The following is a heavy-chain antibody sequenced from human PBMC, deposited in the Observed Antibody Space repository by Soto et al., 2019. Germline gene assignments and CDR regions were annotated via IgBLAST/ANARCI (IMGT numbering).Heavy chain of an antibody. CDR2: ISGSGGST. CDR3: AKVGVLRFLEWIPVPEPEDY. CDR1: GFTFSSYA. D-gene: IGHD3-3*01. Sequence: EVQLLESGGGLVQPGGSLRLSCAASGFTFSSYAMSWVRQAPGKGLEWVSAISGSGGSTYYADSVKGRFTISRDNSKNTLYLQMNSLRAEDTAVYYCAKVGVLRFLEWIPVPEPEDYWGQGTLVTVSS. J-gene: IGHJ4*02. V-gene: IGHV3-23*01.